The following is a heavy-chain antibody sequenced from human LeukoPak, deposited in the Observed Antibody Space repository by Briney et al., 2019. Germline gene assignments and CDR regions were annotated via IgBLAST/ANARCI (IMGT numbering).Heavy chain of an antibody. V-gene: IGHV3-23*01. D-gene: IGHD4/OR15-4a*01. CDR1: GFPFSRSA. Sequence: PGGSLRLSCAASGFPFSRSAMTWVRQAAGKGLEWVSTITAGGGGTYYADSVKGRFTISRDNSKNTLYLQMNSLRGEDTAVYSCVKRASGASDKHFDYWGQGTLVTVSS. CDR2: ITAGGGGT. CDR3: VKRASGASDKHFDY. J-gene: IGHJ4*02.